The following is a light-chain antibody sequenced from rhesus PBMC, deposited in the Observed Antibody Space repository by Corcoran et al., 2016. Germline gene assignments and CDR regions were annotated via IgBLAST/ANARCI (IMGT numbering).Light chain of an antibody. V-gene: IGKV1-22*01. J-gene: IGKJ4*01. Sequence: DIQMTQSPSSLSASVGDKVTITCRASQGISSWLAWYPQKPGKAPKLLIYEASILQSGVPSRFSGSGYGTDFTLAISSLQPEDFATYYCLQYSSSPLTFGGGTKVELK. CDR2: EAS. CDR1: QGISSW. CDR3: LQYSSSPLT.